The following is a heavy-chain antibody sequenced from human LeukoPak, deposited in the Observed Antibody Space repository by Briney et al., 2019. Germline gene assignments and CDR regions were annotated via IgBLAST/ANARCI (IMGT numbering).Heavy chain of an antibody. D-gene: IGHD2-15*01. V-gene: IGHV3-74*01. CDR3: ARGCSAIRCPADY. J-gene: IGHJ4*02. CDR1: GFTLSNYW. CDR2: ISPDGSIT. Sequence: GGSLRLSXAASGFTLSNYWLHWVRQAPGEGQVWVSLISPDGSITPYADSVKGRFTISRDNSKNTLYLQMNALKAEDTAVYFCARGCSAIRCPADYWGQGSLVTVSS.